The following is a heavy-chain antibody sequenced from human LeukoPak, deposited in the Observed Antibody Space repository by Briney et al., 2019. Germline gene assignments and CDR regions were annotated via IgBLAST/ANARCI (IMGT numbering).Heavy chain of an antibody. J-gene: IGHJ4*02. CDR2: IGTVADT. Sequence: GGSPRLSCAASGFNFNNYDMHWVRQAAGKRLEWVSGIGTVADTFYPDSVKGRFTISRENAKNSFYLQMNSRRAGDTAVYYWARGWGGHGRSWGALDFWGQGILVTVSS. CDR3: ARGWGGHGRSWGALDF. CDR1: GFNFNNYD. D-gene: IGHD3-16*01. V-gene: IGHV3-13*01.